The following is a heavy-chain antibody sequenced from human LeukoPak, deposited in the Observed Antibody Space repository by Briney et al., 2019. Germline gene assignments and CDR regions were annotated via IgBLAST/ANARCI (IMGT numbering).Heavy chain of an antibody. J-gene: IGHJ5*02. V-gene: IGHV3-11*04. Sequence: PGESLRLSCAASGFTFSDYHMNWVRQAPGKGLEWIADITISGHTKNYADSVKGRFTISRDNARTSLYLQMNSLRVEDTGVYYCARGDPHADLWGQGTLVTVSS. CDR3: ARGDPHADL. CDR1: GFTFSDYH. CDR2: ITISGHTK.